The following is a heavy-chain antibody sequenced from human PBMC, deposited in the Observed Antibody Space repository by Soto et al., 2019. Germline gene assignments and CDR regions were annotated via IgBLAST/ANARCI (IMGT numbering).Heavy chain of an antibody. CDR1: GFTLSRYT. V-gene: IGHV3-30-3*01. CDR2: ISSDGSAK. J-gene: IGHJ6*02. Sequence: GGSLRLSXGVSGFTLSRYTMHWVRQAPGKGLEWVALISSDGSAKNYADSVKGRFTISRDDSLYLQMTSLRGEDTAVYYCARDGYCSRGSCLDGMDVWGQGTTVTVS. D-gene: IGHD2-15*01. CDR3: ARDGYCSRGSCLDGMDV.